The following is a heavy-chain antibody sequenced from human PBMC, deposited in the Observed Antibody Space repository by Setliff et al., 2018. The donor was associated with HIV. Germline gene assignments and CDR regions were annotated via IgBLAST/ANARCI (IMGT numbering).Heavy chain of an antibody. CDR2: FYYSGST. CDR1: GGSISSSNYY. J-gene: IGHJ4*02. V-gene: IGHV4-39*01. Sequence: SETLSLTCAVSGGSISSSNYYWVWIRQPPGKELEWIGSFYYSGSTYYNPSLKSRVTISVDTSKNQFSLMLSSVTAADTAVYYCARQGHWYIPWYFDYWGQGALVTVSS. CDR3: ARQGHWYIPWYFDY. D-gene: IGHD1-20*01.